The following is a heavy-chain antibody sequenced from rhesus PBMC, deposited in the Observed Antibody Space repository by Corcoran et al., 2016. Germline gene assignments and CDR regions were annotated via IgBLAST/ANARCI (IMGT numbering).Heavy chain of an antibody. J-gene: IGHJ4*01. CDR2: ISVSGGST. V-gene: IGHV4-173*01. Sequence: QLQLQESGPGLVKPSETLSLTCAVSGGSISSNFWSWIRQPPGKGLEWIGRISVSGGSTDYNPSLKSRVSIATDTSKNQFSLKLTSMTAADTAVYYCASGGYNFWTGYYLAYWGQGVLVTVSS. D-gene: IGHD3-3*01. CDR3: ASGGYNFWTGYYLAY. CDR1: GGSISSNF.